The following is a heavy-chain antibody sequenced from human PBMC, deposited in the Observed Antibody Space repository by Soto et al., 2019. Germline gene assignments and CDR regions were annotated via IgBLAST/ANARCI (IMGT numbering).Heavy chain of an antibody. Sequence: PGGSLRLSCAASGFTFSSYGMHWVRQAPGKGLEWAAVISYDGSNKYYADSVKGRFTISRDNSKNTLYLQMNSLRAEDTAVYYCAKCPGPSAGYFDYWGQGTLVTVSS. V-gene: IGHV3-30*18. D-gene: IGHD6-19*01. J-gene: IGHJ4*02. CDR1: GFTFSSYG. CDR2: ISYDGSNK. CDR3: AKCPGPSAGYFDY.